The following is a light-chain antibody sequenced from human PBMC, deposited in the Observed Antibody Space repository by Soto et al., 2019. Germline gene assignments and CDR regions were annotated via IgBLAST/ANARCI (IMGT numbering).Light chain of an antibody. CDR1: QSVSSSY. Sequence: EIVLTQSPGTLSLSPGERATLSCMASQSVSSSYLAWYQQKPGQAPRLLIYGASSRATGIPDRFSGSGSGTDFTLTISRLEPEDFAVYYCQQYGSSPNTFGQGTKVDIK. CDR2: GAS. CDR3: QQYGSSPNT. J-gene: IGKJ1*01. V-gene: IGKV3-20*01.